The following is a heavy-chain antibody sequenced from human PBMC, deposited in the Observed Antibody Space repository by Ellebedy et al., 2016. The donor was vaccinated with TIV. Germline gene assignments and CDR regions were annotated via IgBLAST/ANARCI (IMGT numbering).Heavy chain of an antibody. CDR2: INSDGSST. CDR3: ARDARSTMIVDLDY. CDR1: GYTFSTYW. D-gene: IGHD3-22*01. J-gene: IGHJ4*02. V-gene: IGHV3-74*01. Sequence: GESLNISCAASGYTFSTYWMHWVRQAPGKGLLWVSRINSDGSSTSYADSVKGRFTISRDNAKNTLYLQMNRLRAEDTAVYYCARDARSTMIVDLDYWGQGILVTVSS.